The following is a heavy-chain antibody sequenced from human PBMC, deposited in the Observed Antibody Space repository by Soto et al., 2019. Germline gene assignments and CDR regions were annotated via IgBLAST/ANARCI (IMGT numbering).Heavy chain of an antibody. J-gene: IGHJ3*02. CDR1: GYTFSGYY. Sequence: QVQLVQSGAEVKKPRASVKVSCKASGYTFSGYYMHWVRQAPGQGLEWMGWINPKSGGTKYAQKFQGRVTMARDTSFNTAYMDLSRLTSDDTAVYFCAREGTGYSAFDIWGQGTMVTVSS. V-gene: IGHV1-2*02. CDR2: INPKSGGT. D-gene: IGHD3-9*01. CDR3: AREGTGYSAFDI.